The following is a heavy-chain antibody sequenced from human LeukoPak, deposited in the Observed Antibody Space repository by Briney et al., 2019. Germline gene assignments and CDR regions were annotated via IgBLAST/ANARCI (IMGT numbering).Heavy chain of an antibody. CDR1: GGTFSSYA. J-gene: IGHJ5*02. V-gene: IGHV1-69*05. D-gene: IGHD3-10*01. CDR3: ASVNMVRDNWFDP. CDR2: IIPIFGTA. Sequence: ASVKVSCKASGGTFSSYAISWVRQAPGQGLEWMGGIIPIFGTANYAQKLQGGVTITTDESTSTAYMELSSLRSEDTAVYYCASVNMVRDNWFDPWGQGTLVTVSS.